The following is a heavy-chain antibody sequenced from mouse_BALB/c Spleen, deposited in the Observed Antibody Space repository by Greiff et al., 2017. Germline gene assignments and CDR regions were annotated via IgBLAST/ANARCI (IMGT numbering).Heavy chain of an antibody. J-gene: IGHJ1*01. V-gene: IGHV1-15*01. D-gene: IGHD2-3*01. CDR2: IDPETGGT. CDR1: GYTFTDYE. Sequence: QVQLQQSGAELVRPGASVTLSCKASGYTFTDYEMHWVKQTPVHGLEWIGAIDPETGGTAYNQKFKGKATLTADKSSSTAYMELRSLTSEDSAVYYCTREGDGYYWYFDVWGAGTTGTVSS. CDR3: TREGDGYYWYFDV.